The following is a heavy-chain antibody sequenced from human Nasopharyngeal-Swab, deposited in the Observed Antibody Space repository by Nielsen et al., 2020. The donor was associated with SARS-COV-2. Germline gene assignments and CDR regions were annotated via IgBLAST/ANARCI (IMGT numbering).Heavy chain of an antibody. J-gene: IGHJ4*02. CDR3: ARDRVAATPFGGPEWSFDY. CDR1: GYTFTSYY. V-gene: IGHV1-46*01. Sequence: ASVKVSCKASGYTFTSYYMHWVRQAPGQGLEWMGIINPSGGSTSYAQKFQGRVTMTGDTSTSTVYMELSSLRSEDTAVYYCARDRVAATPFGGPEWSFDYWGQGTLVTVSS. CDR2: INPSGGST. D-gene: IGHD2-15*01.